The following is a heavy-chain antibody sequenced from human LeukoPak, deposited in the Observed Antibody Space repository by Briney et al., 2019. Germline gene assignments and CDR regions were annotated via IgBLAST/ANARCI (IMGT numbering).Heavy chain of an antibody. CDR2: IYYSGST. Sequence: SQTLSLTCTVSGGSISSGGYYWSWIRQHPGKGLEWIGYIYYSGSTYYNPSLKSRVTISVDTSKNQFSLKLSSVTAADTAVYYCARGVVVVPAVPLHHGDWFDPWGQGTLVTVSS. V-gene: IGHV4-31*03. D-gene: IGHD2-2*01. J-gene: IGHJ5*02. CDR3: ARGVVVVPAVPLHHGDWFDP. CDR1: GGSISSGGYY.